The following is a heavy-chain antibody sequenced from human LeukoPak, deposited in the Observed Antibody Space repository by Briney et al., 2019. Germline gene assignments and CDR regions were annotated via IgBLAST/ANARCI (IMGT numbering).Heavy chain of an antibody. CDR1: GGSISNYY. D-gene: IGHD2-21*02. CDR3: ARKRSYCGGDCPNFDY. Sequence: PSETLSLTCTVSGGSISNYYWSWIRQPPGKGLEWIGYIYHSGSTNYNPSLKSRVTISVDTSKNQFSLKLSSVTAADTAVYYCARKRSYCGGDCPNFDYWGQGTLVTVSS. J-gene: IGHJ4*02. V-gene: IGHV4-59*01. CDR2: IYHSGST.